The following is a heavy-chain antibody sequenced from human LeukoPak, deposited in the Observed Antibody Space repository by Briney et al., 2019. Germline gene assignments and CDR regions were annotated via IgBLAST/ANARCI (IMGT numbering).Heavy chain of an antibody. D-gene: IGHD3-10*01. Sequence: GGSLRLSCAASGFTVSSNYMTWVRQAPGKGLEWVSVIYSGGSTYYADSVKGRFTISRDNSKNTLYLQMKSLRAEDTAVYYCARSGSANYYTYYFDYWGQGTLVTVSS. CDR3: ARSGSANYYTYYFDY. CDR2: IYSGGST. V-gene: IGHV3-53*01. CDR1: GFTVSSNY. J-gene: IGHJ4*02.